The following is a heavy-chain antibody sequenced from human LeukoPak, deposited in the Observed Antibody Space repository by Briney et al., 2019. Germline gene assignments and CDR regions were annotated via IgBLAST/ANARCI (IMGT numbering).Heavy chain of an antibody. J-gene: IGHJ2*01. CDR2: INHSGST. Sequence: KPSETLSLTCAVYGGSFSGYYWSWIRQPPGKGLEWIGEINHSGSTNYNPSLKSRVTISVDTSKNQFSLKLSSVTAADTAVYYCARVNWYFDLWGRGTLVTVSS. V-gene: IGHV4-34*01. CDR1: GGSFSGYY. CDR3: ARVNWYFDL.